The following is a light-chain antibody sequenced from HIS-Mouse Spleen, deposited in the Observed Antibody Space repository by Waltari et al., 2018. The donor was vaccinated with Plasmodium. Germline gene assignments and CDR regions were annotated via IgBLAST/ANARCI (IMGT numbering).Light chain of an antibody. J-gene: IGLJ3*02. CDR1: ALPKQY. CDR3: YSTDSSGNHRV. Sequence: SYELTQPPSASVSPGQTARIPCSGDALPKQYAYLYQQKSGQAPVLVIYEDSKRPSGIPERFSGSSSGTMATLTISGAQVEDEADYYCYSTDSSGNHRVFGGGTKLTVL. V-gene: IGLV3-10*01. CDR2: EDS.